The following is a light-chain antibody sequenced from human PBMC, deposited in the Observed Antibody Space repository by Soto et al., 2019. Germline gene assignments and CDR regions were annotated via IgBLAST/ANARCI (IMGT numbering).Light chain of an antibody. Sequence: QSVRTQPASVSGSPGQSITISCTGTSSDVGGYNYVSWYQHHPGKAPKLLIYDVSNRPSGVSNRFSGSKSDNTASLTISGLQPEDEADYYCSSYTTSNTRQIVFGTGTKVTVL. J-gene: IGLJ1*01. CDR2: DVS. CDR3: SSYTTSNTRQIV. V-gene: IGLV2-14*03. CDR1: SSDVGGYNY.